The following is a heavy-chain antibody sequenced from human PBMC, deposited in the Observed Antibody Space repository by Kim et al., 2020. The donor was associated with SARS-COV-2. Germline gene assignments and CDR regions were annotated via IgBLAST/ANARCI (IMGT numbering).Heavy chain of an antibody. Sequence: ASVKVSCKASGYTFTSYGISWVRQAPGQGLEWMGWISAYNGNTNYAQKLQGRVTMTTDTSTSTAYMELRSLRSDDTAVYYCARDLEDCSSTSCYTPRGTGTDYWGQGTLVTVSS. CDR3: ARDLEDCSSTSCYTPRGTGTDY. V-gene: IGHV1-18*01. D-gene: IGHD2-2*02. CDR2: ISAYNGNT. J-gene: IGHJ4*02. CDR1: GYTFTSYG.